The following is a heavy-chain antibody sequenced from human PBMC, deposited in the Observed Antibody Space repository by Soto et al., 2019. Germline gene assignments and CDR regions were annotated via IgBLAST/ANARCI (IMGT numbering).Heavy chain of an antibody. D-gene: IGHD3-16*01. CDR1: GYTFTSYG. CDR3: AREDPPSLN. J-gene: IGHJ4*02. CDR2: ISAYNGNT. V-gene: IGHV1-18*01. Sequence: QVQLVQSGAEVKKPGASVKVSCKASGYTFTSYGISWVRQAPGQGLEWMGWISAYNGNTNYAHKLQGRITMTTDTSTSPAYIELRSLRSDDTSVYNCAREDPPSLNWCQGTLVTVSS.